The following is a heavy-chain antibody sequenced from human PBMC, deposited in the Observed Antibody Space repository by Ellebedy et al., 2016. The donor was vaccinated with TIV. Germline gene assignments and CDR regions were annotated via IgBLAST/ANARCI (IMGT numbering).Heavy chain of an antibody. CDR3: ARFEKWELLDY. J-gene: IGHJ4*02. CDR1: GASFSGYY. V-gene: IGHV4-34*01. CDR2: INHSGST. D-gene: IGHD1-26*01. Sequence: SDTLSLTXAVYGASFSGYYWSWIRQPPGKGLEWIGAINHSGSTNYNPSLKSRVTISVDTSKNQFSLKLSSVTAADTAVYYCARFEKWELLDYWGQGTLVTVSS.